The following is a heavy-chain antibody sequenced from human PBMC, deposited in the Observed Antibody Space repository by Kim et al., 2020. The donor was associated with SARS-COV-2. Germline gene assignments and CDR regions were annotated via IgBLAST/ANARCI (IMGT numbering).Heavy chain of an antibody. Sequence: ASVKVSCKASGYTFTSYAMHWVRQAPGQRLEWMGWINAGNGNTKYSQKFQGRVTITRDTSASTAYMELSSLRSEDTAVYYCARDEGTVTSYYYYGMDVWGQGTTVTVSS. J-gene: IGHJ6*02. CDR1: GYTFTSYA. D-gene: IGHD4-17*01. V-gene: IGHV1-3*01. CDR3: ARDEGTVTSYYYYGMDV. CDR2: INAGNGNT.